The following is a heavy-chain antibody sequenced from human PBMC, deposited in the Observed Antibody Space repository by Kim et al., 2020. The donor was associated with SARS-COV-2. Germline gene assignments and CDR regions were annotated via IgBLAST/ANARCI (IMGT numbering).Heavy chain of an antibody. D-gene: IGHD3-3*01. Sequence: YAQKFQGRGTITADESTSTAYMELSSLRSEDTAVYYCARRFLEVNNWFDPWGQGTLVTVSS. V-gene: IGHV1-69*01. CDR3: ARRFLEVNNWFDP. J-gene: IGHJ5*02.